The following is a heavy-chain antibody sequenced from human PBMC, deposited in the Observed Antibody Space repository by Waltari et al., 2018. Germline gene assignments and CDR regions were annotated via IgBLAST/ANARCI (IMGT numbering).Heavy chain of an antibody. V-gene: IGHV4-39*07. Sequence: QLQLQESGPGLVKPSETLSLTCTVSGGSISSSSYYWGWIRQSPGKGLEWIGQIHRSGKTNYNPPLEGRVTVSIDTSSRQFYLEVTSATAADTALYFCARDRGAGLYLDSWGRGTLVTVSP. J-gene: IGHJ4*02. CDR1: GGSISSSSYY. CDR3: ARDRGAGLYLDS. CDR2: IHRSGKT. D-gene: IGHD2-15*01.